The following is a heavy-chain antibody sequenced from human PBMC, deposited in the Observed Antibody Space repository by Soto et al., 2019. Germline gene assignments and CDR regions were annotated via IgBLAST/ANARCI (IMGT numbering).Heavy chain of an antibody. CDR3: ARAGRDTAMVHYYYYGMDV. CDR1: GYTFTSYG. V-gene: IGHV1-3*01. CDR2: INAANGDT. J-gene: IGHJ6*02. D-gene: IGHD5-18*01. Sequence: QVQLVQSGTEVKKPGASVKVSCKASGYTFTSYGIHWVRQAPGQRLEWMGWINAANGDTKYSPKFQGRVTITRDTSASTAYMELSSLRSEDTAVYYCARAGRDTAMVHYYYYGMDVWGQGTTVTVSS.